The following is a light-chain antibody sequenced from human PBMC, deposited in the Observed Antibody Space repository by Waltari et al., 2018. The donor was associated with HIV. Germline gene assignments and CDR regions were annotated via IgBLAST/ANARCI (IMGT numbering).Light chain of an antibody. J-gene: IGLJ2*01. CDR2: NNH. CDR1: SPNIGRHT. CDR3: AAWDDSLNGVV. V-gene: IGLV1-44*01. Sequence: QSVLTQPPSASGTPGQRVTISCSGSSPNIGRHTVNWYQQLPGTAPKLLIYNNHQRPSGVPDRFSGSKSGTSASLAISGLQAEDEADYYCAAWDDSLNGVVFGGGTKLTVL.